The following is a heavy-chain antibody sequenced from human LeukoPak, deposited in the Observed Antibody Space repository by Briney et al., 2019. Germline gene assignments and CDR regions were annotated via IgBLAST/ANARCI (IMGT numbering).Heavy chain of an antibody. CDR3: ARHPTLLSLAADY. V-gene: IGHV4-59*08. J-gene: IGHJ4*02. D-gene: IGHD3-10*01. CDR2: IYSSGST. CDR1: GVSISSYY. Sequence: RSSETLSLTCTVSGVSISSYYWSWLRQPPGKGLEWIGYIYSSGSTNYNPSLKSRVTISVDTSKNQFSLKLSFVTAADTAVYYCARHPTLLSLAADYWGQGTLVTVSS.